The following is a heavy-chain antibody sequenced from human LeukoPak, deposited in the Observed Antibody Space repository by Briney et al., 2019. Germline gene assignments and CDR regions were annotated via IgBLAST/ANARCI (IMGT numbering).Heavy chain of an antibody. CDR3: ASDHSGWLGLGY. V-gene: IGHV4-4*07. CDR1: GGSISSYY. Sequence: SETLSLTCTVSGGSISSYYWSWIRQPPGKGLEWIGRIYAGGRSNYNPSLRSRVTISVDTSKNQFSLRLSSVTATDTGVYYCASDHSGWLGLGYWGQGTLVSVSS. D-gene: IGHD6-19*01. CDR2: IYAGGRS. J-gene: IGHJ4*02.